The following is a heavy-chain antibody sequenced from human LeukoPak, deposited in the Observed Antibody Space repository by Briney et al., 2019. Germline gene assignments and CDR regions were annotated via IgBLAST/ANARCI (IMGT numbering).Heavy chain of an antibody. CDR3: ARDLPRYGGYGD. CDR1: GGYISSYY. J-gene: IGHJ4*02. D-gene: IGHD5-12*01. Sequence: SETLSLTCTVSGGYISSYYWSWIRQPPGKGLEWIGYIYYSGSTNCNPSLKSRVTISVDTSKNQFSLKLSSVTAADTAVYYCARDLPRYGGYGDWGQGTLVTVSS. V-gene: IGHV4-59*01. CDR2: IYYSGST.